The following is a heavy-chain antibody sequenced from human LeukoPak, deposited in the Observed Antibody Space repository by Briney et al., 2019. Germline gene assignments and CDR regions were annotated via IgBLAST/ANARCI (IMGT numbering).Heavy chain of an antibody. CDR3: ARLSPYDSGGYYSQFDC. D-gene: IGHD3-22*01. Sequence: PSETLSLTCTVSGDSISSGSYYWAWIRQPPGKGLEWIGYIYYSGSTNYNPSLKSRVTISVDTSKNQFSLKLSSVTAADTAVYYCARLSPYDSGGYYSQFDCWGQGTLVTVSS. CDR2: IYYSGST. J-gene: IGHJ4*02. V-gene: IGHV4-61*05. CDR1: GDSISSGSYY.